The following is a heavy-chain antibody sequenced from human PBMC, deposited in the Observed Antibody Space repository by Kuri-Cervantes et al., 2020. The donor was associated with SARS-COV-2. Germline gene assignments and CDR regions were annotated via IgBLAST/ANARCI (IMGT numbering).Heavy chain of an antibody. CDR2: ISYDGSNK. J-gene: IGHJ4*02. CDR1: GFTFSSYG. D-gene: IGHD3-22*01. CDR3: ASRKGTDTEYYDSSGFIY. Sequence: GGSLRLSCAASGFTFSSYGMHWVRQAPGKGLEWVAVISYDGSNKYYADSVKGRFTISRDNAKNTLYLQMNSLRAEDTAVYYCASRKGTDTEYYDSSGFIYWGQGTLVTVSS. V-gene: IGHV3-30*03.